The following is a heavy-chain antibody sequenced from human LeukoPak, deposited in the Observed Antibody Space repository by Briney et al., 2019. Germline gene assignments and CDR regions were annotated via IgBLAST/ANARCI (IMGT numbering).Heavy chain of an antibody. D-gene: IGHD6-13*01. CDR3: ARGSSTWYTWFDP. Sequence: SETLSLTCTVSGGSISSSSYYWGWIRQPPGKGLEWIGTFHHSGSTYYSPSLKSRVTISVDTSKNQFSLKLTSVTAADTVVYYCARGSSTWYTWFDPWGQGTLVTVSS. CDR2: FHHSGST. CDR1: GGSISSSSYY. V-gene: IGHV4-39*07. J-gene: IGHJ5*02.